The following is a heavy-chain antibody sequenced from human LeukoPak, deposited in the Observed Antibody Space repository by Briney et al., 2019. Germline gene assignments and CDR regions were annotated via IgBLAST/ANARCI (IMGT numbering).Heavy chain of an antibody. CDR1: GYTFTSYG. CDR3: ASSYCSGGSCPGDFDY. Sequence: ASVKVSCKASGYTFTSYGISWVRQGPGQGLEWRGWISAYNGNTNYAQKLRGRVTMTTDTSTSTACMELRSLRSDDTAVYYCASSYCSGGSCPGDFDYWGQGTLVTVSS. CDR2: ISAYNGNT. V-gene: IGHV1-18*01. D-gene: IGHD2-15*01. J-gene: IGHJ4*02.